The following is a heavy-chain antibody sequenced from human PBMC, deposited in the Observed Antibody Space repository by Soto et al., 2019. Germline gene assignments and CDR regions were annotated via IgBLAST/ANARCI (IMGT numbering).Heavy chain of an antibody. V-gene: IGHV1-69*08. Sequence: QVQLVQSGAELRKPGSAVKLSCKASGGTFSNSPISWVRQIPGQGPEWMGRIIPSPARTIYSRKFRGRVTRPADKSTQTVYMTLSSLTTEDSGVYYCARDQVGASSFDYWGQGTRVTVSS. CDR2: IIPSPART. CDR1: GGTFSNSP. J-gene: IGHJ4*02. D-gene: IGHD1-26*01. CDR3: ARDQVGASSFDY.